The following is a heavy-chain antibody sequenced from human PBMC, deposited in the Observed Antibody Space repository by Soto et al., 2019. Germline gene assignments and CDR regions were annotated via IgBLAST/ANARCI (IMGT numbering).Heavy chain of an antibody. CDR3: VKDGLAYWGGDCQPTDNYYFDF. D-gene: IGHD2-21*02. V-gene: IGHV3-64D*06. CDR2: ISSNGGST. CDR1: GFTFSSYA. J-gene: IGHJ4*02. Sequence: GGSLRLSCSASGFTFSSYAMHWVRQAPGNGLEYVSAISSNGGSTYYAVYVKGRFTISRDNSKNTLYLQMSSLRAEETAVYYCVKDGLAYWGGDCQPTDNYYFDFWREGALVTISS.